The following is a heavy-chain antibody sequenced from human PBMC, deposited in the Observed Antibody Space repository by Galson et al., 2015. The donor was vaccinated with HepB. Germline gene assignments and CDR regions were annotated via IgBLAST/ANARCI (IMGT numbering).Heavy chain of an antibody. J-gene: IGHJ4*02. D-gene: IGHD3-10*01. CDR3: ARDSTEITMVRGYYFDY. CDR2: INAGNGNT. Sequence: QSGAEVKNPGASVKVSCKASGSTFTSYAMHWVRQAPGQRLEWMGWINAGNGNTKYSQKFQGRVTITRDTSASTAYMELSSLRSEDTAVYYCARDSTEITMVRGYYFDYWGQGTLVTVSS. CDR1: GSTFTSYA. V-gene: IGHV1-3*01.